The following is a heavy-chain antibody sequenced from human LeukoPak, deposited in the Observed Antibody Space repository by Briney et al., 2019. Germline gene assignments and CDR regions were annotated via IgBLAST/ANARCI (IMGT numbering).Heavy chain of an antibody. CDR3: ARAPGSLVSIAARSYYFDY. Sequence: PGGSLRLSCAASGFTFSSYAMSWVRQAPGKGLEWVSVINGAGGATYYADSVKGRFAISRDNSKNTLYLQINSLRAEDTAVYYCARAPGSLVSIAARSYYFDYWGQGTLVTVSS. V-gene: IGHV3-23*01. J-gene: IGHJ4*02. CDR2: INGAGGAT. D-gene: IGHD6-6*01. CDR1: GFTFSSYA.